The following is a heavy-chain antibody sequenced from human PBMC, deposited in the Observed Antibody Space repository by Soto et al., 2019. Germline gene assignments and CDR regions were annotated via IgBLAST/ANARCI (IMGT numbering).Heavy chain of an antibody. Sequence: PSETLSLTCTVSGDSITNNNFYWCWVRQPPGKGLDWIGNIYYLGNTFYNPSLRSRVTIPADTSKNQFSLNLSSVTAADTAVYYCARVVVPATRHADFDCWGKGTLVTVSS. J-gene: IGHJ4*02. V-gene: IGHV4-39*01. CDR1: GDSITNNNFY. D-gene: IGHD2-15*01. CDR2: IYYLGNT. CDR3: ARVVVPATRHADFDC.